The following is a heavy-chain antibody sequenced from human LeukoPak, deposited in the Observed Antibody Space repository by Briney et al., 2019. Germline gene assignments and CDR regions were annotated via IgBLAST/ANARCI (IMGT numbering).Heavy chain of an antibody. CDR3: AKPLTAATGTDLDH. D-gene: IGHD6-13*01. CDR2: IIGSGGKT. J-gene: IGHJ4*02. Sequence: GGSLRLSCAASGFTFSSYAMSWVRQAPGKGLEWVSAIIGSGGKTYYADSVKGRFTISRDNSKNTLYLQLSSVRAEDTAVYYCAKPLTAATGTDLDHWGQGTLVTVSS. V-gene: IGHV3-23*01. CDR1: GFTFSSYA.